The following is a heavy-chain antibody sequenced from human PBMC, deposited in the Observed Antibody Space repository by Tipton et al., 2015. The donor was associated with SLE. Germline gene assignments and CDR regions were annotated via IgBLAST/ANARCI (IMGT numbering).Heavy chain of an antibody. Sequence: TLSLTCTVSGGSISSSSYYWGWIRQPPGKGLEWIGSIYYSGSTYYNPSLKSRVTISVDTSKNQFPLKLSSVTAADTAVYYCARDQSTYYYDSSGRDAFDIWGQGTMVTVSS. CDR1: GGSISSSSYY. CDR3: ARDQSTYYYDSSGRDAFDI. CDR2: IYYSGST. D-gene: IGHD3-22*01. J-gene: IGHJ3*02. V-gene: IGHV4-39*06.